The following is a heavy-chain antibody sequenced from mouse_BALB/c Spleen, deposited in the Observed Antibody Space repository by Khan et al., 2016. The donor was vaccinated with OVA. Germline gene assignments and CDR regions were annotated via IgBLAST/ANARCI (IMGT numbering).Heavy chain of an antibody. CDR3: ARSYDYDVGGFAY. Sequence: QVQLQQSGPGLVAPSQSLSITCTVSGFSLRNYGVHWVRQPPGKGLEWLGVIWTGGITNYNSALMSRLSISKDNSKSQVFLKMNRLQTDDTAIYYCARSYDYDVGGFAYWGQGTLVTVSA. V-gene: IGHV2-9*02. CDR2: IWTGGIT. CDR1: GFSLRNYG. D-gene: IGHD2-4*01. J-gene: IGHJ3*01.